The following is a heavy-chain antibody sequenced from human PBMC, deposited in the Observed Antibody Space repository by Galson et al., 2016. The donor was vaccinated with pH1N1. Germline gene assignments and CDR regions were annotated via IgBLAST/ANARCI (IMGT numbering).Heavy chain of an antibody. CDR1: GYTFSAFW. CDR3: TRDGTDWSNNNDL. J-gene: IGHJ4*02. V-gene: IGHV3-74*01. Sequence: SLRLSCAGSGYTFSAFWMHWVRQVPGKGLVWVSRISSDGTETFYTDSVRGRFTISSDNAKNTLYLDMASLTTDDTAVYYCTRDGTDWSNNNDLWGQGTLVTVSS. D-gene: IGHD3-9*01. CDR2: ISSDGTET.